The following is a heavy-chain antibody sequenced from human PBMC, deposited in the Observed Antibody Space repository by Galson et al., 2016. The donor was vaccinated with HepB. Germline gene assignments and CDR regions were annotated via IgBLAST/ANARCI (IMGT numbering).Heavy chain of an antibody. Sequence: SVKVSCKASGGTLRTSALTWMRQAPGQGLEWMGAIVPLFGTSTYAQTFQGRLTLTADESTSTGYMELSSLKSEDTGMYYCARDSLGYCRSSTCNNGVGTTFNVWGQGAMVTVSS. CDR1: GGTLRTSA. V-gene: IGHV1-69*13. J-gene: IGHJ3*01. CDR3: ARDSLGYCRSSTCNNGVGTTFNV. CDR2: IVPLFGTS. D-gene: IGHD2-2*02.